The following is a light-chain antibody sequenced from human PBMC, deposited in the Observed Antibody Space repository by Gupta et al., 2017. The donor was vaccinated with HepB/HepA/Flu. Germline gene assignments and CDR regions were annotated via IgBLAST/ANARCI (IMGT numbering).Light chain of an antibody. CDR1: QSISSW. Sequence: DIHLTQSPSPLSASVGDRVTITCRATQSISSWLAWYQQKPGKAPKVLIYKASNLESGVPSRFSGSGSGTEFTLTISSLQPDDFATYYCQQYNDYSWTFGQGTKVEI. CDR2: KAS. J-gene: IGKJ1*01. CDR3: QQYNDYSWT. V-gene: IGKV1-5*03.